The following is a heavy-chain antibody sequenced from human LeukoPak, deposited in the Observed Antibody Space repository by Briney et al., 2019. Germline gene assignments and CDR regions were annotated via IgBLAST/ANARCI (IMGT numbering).Heavy chain of an antibody. CDR1: GGSIRSSYYY. CDR3: ARKSRVFVGVYYYYYGMDV. D-gene: IGHD2-8*01. Sequence: PSETLSLTCTVSGGSIRSSYYYWGWIRQPPGKGLEWIGSIYDSGSTYYNPSLKSRVTISVDTSKNQFSLKLSSVTAADTAVYYCARKSRVFVGVYYYYYGMDVWGQGTTVTVSS. CDR2: IYDSGST. V-gene: IGHV4-39*07. J-gene: IGHJ6*02.